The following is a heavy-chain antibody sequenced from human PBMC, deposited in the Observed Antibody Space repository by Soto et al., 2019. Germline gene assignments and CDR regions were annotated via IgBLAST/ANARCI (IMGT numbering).Heavy chain of an antibody. CDR2: IYYSGST. D-gene: IGHD2-2*01. J-gene: IGHJ6*02. Sequence: SSETLSLTCTVSGGSVSSGSYYWSWIRQPPGKGLEWIGYIYYSGSTNYNPSLKSRVTISVDTSKNQFSLKLSSVTAADTAVYYCARDRCSSTSCYYSYYYYGMDVWGQGTTVTVSS. V-gene: IGHV4-61*01. CDR3: ARDRCSSTSCYYSYYYYGMDV. CDR1: GGSVSSGSYY.